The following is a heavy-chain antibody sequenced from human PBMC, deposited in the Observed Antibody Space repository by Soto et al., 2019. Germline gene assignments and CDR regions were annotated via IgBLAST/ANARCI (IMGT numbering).Heavy chain of an antibody. CDR1: GDTFTSYA. CDR2: INAGNGET. Sequence: ASVKVSCKASGDTFTSYAMHWAHQAPEQRLEWMGWINAGNGETSYAQKFQGRVTMTRDTSTSTVYMELSSLRSEDTAVYYCARALPHIVVVVAATLKWFDPWGQGTLVTVS. D-gene: IGHD2-15*01. J-gene: IGHJ5*02. V-gene: IGHV1-3*01. CDR3: ARALPHIVVVVAATLKWFDP.